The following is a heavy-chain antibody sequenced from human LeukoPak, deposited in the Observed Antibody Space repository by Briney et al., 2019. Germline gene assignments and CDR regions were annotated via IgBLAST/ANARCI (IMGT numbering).Heavy chain of an antibody. CDR1: GYTFTGYY. D-gene: IGHD3-10*01. CDR3: ARLGYYYGSGSYAFDI. CDR2: INPNSGGT. J-gene: IGHJ3*02. V-gene: IGHV1-2*02. Sequence: ASVKVSCKASGYTFTGYYMHWVRQAPGQGLGWVGWINPNSGGTNYAQKFQGRVTMTRDTSISTAYMELSRLRSEDTAVYYCARLGYYYGSGSYAFDIWGQGTMVTVSS.